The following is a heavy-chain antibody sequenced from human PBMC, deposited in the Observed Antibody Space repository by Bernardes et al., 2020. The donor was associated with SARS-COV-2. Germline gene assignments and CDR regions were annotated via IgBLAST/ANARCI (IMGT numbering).Heavy chain of an antibody. J-gene: IGHJ4*02. CDR3: NTGGGTRELLAVPA. CDR1: GFTFNNAW. CDR2: IKSNTDGGTA. V-gene: IGHV3-15*07. D-gene: IGHD1-26*01. Sequence: GGSQRLSCVASGFTFNNAWMNWLRQAPGKGLEWVGRIKSNTDGGTADFAAPVKGRFTISRDDSKNTLFLQMNSLKTEDTGMYYCNTGGGTRELLAVPAWGQGTLVTVSS.